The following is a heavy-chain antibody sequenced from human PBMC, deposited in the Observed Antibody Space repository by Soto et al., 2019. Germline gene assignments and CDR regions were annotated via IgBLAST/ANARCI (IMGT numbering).Heavy chain of an antibody. J-gene: IGHJ4*02. V-gene: IGHV3-30*18. CDR2: ISFDGNNI. Sequence: PVGSLRLSCASSVFTFSSYAMHCVRHAPGKWLEWVALISFDGNNIYFSDSLKGRFTISRDDSKNTMYLQMSSLRAEDTAVYYCAKNTHYADTSPYYPFDYWGQGTLVTVSS. CDR1: VFTFSSYA. D-gene: IGHD3-22*01. CDR3: AKNTHYADTSPYYPFDY.